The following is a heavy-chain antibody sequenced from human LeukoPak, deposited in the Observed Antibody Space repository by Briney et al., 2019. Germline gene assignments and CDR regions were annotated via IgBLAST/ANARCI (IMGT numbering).Heavy chain of an antibody. CDR3: ARAEYPGYSSGWYLAY. CDR2: IYYSGST. V-gene: IGHV4-59*01. J-gene: IGHJ4*02. Sequence: PSETLSLTCTVSGGSISSYYWSWIRQPPGKGLEGIGYIYYSGSTNYNPSLKSRVTISVDTSKNQFSLKLSSVTAADTAVYYCARAEYPGYSSGWYLAYWGQGTLVTVSS. D-gene: IGHD6-19*01. CDR1: GGSISSYY.